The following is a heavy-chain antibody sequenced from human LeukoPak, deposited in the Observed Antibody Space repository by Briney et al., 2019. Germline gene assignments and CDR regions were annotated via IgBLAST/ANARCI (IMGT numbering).Heavy chain of an antibody. V-gene: IGHV4-34*01. D-gene: IGHD6-19*01. CDR2: INHSGST. CDR1: GGSFSGYY. J-gene: IGHJ4*02. Sequence: SETLSLTCAVYGGSFSGYYWSWIRQPPGKGLEWIGEINHSGSTNYNPSLKSRVTISVDTSKNQFSLRLSSVTAADTAVYYCARRSGQYSSGWARDYYFDYWGQGTLVTVSS. CDR3: ARRSGQYSSGWARDYYFDY.